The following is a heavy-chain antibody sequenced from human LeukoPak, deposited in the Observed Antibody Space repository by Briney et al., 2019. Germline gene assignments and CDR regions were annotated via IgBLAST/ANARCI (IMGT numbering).Heavy chain of an antibody. V-gene: IGHV2-5*02. CDR2: VYWDDDK. CDR1: GFSLSTSGVG. J-gene: IGHJ4*02. D-gene: IGHD3-10*01. CDR3: ARRGSGGPFDY. Sequence: SGPTLVKTTQTLTLNCNFSGFSLSTSGVGLGWVRQPPGKALEWLALVYWDDDKRYSPSLKSRLTITKNTSKIQVVLTMTNMDPVDTATYYCARRGSGGPFDYWGQGTLVTVSS.